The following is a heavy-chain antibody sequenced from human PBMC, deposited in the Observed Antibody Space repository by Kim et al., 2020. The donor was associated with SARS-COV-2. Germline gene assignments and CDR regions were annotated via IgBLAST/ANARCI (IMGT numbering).Heavy chain of an antibody. CDR1: GGTFSSNVNY. Sequence: SETLSLTCLVSGGTFSSNVNYWGWIRQPPGRGLEWIGNIFYRGSTYYNPSLKSRVTISIDTSKNQFSLMLSSVTAADTAVYYCVRHFVRWELDKYYFD. CDR2: IFYRGST. V-gene: IGHV4-39*01. CDR3: VRHFVRWELDKYYFD. J-gene: IGHJ4*01. D-gene: IGHD1-26*01.